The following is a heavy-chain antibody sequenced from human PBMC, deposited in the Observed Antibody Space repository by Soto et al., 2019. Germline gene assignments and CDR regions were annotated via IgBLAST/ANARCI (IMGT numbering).Heavy chain of an antibody. J-gene: IGHJ6*02. V-gene: IGHV1-69*13. Sequence: SVKVSCKASGGTFSSYAISWVRQAPGQGLEWMGGIIPIFGTANYAQKFQGRVAITADESTSTAYMELSSLRSEDTAVYYCAVGGGSCYSCYYYGMDVWGQGTTVTVSS. D-gene: IGHD2-15*01. CDR3: AVGGGSCYSCYYYGMDV. CDR2: IIPIFGTA. CDR1: GGTFSSYA.